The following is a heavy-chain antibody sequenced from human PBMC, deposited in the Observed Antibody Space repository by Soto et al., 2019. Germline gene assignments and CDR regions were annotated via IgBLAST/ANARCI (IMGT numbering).Heavy chain of an antibody. Sequence: QVQLQQWGAGLLKPSETLSLTCAVYGGSFSGYYWSWIRQPPGKGLEWIGEINHSGSTNYNPSLKSRVTISVDTSKNQFSLKLSSVTAADTAVYYCARGLPIDDYGGNPQAPDGMDVWGQGTTVTVSS. J-gene: IGHJ6*02. D-gene: IGHD4-17*01. V-gene: IGHV4-34*01. CDR1: GGSFSGYY. CDR2: INHSGST. CDR3: ARGLPIDDYGGNPQAPDGMDV.